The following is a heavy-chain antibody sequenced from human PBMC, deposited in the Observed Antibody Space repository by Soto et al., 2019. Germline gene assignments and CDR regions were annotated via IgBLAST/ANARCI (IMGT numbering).Heavy chain of an antibody. CDR3: ARHPSRGSGSYTYYYGMDV. D-gene: IGHD3-10*01. CDR1: GYSVTSYW. V-gene: IGHV5-51*01. Sequence: RGESLKISCKGSGYSVTSYWIGWVRQMPVKGLEWMGIIYPGDSDTRYSPSFQGQVTISADKSISTAYLQWSSLKASDTAMYYCARHPSRGSGSYTYYYGMDVWGQGTTVTVSS. J-gene: IGHJ6*02. CDR2: IYPGDSDT.